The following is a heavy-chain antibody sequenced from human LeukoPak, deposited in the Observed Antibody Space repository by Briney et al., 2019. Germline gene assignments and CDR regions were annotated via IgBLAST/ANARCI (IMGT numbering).Heavy chain of an antibody. CDR1: GYTFTSYA. Sequence: GASVKVSCKASGYTFTSYAMNWVRQAPGQGLEWMGWINTNTGNPTYAQGFTGRFVFSLDTSVSTAYLQISSLKAEDTAVYYCARVLYYDILTGPVKFDYWGQGTLVTVSS. D-gene: IGHD3-9*01. J-gene: IGHJ4*02. V-gene: IGHV7-4-1*02. CDR2: INTNTGNP. CDR3: ARVLYYDILTGPVKFDY.